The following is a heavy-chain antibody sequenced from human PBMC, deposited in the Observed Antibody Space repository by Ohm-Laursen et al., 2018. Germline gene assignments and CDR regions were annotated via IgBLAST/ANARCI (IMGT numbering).Heavy chain of an antibody. Sequence: GSLRLSCTAPGFTFNKFGMNWVRQAPGKGLEWVSYISSSDSTIYYADSVKGRFTISRDNAKNSLYLQMNSLRAEDTAVYYCARDEKNYYDSSGYDYWGQGTLVTVSS. CDR1: GFTFNKFG. V-gene: IGHV3-48*04. CDR3: ARDEKNYYDSSGYDY. CDR2: ISSSDSTI. J-gene: IGHJ4*02. D-gene: IGHD3-22*01.